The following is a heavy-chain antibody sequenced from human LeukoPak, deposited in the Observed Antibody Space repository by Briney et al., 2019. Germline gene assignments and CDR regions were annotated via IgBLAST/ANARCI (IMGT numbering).Heavy chain of an antibody. V-gene: IGHV3-30*03. CDR1: GFTFSSYG. CDR3: ARDENYDFWSGYYGGVDYCYYGMDV. Sequence: GGSLRLSCAASGFTFSSYGMNWVRQAPGKGLEWVASITSGGSNIYYADSVKGRFTISRDNSKNTLYLQMNSLRAEDTAVYYGARDENYDFWSGYYGGVDYCYYGMDVWGQGTTVTVSS. J-gene: IGHJ6*02. CDR2: ITSGGSNI. D-gene: IGHD3-3*01.